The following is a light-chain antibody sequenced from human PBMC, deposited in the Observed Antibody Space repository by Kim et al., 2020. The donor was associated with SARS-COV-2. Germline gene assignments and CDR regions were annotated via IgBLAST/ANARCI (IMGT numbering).Light chain of an antibody. Sequence: EIVMTQSPATLSVSLGERATLSCRASQNVGSYLSWFQQKPGQPPRHLIRDSSGRATGVAARFSGSGSGTEFTLTISGLQSDDFAVYYCQQYEDWPLTFGGGTKVDIK. V-gene: IGKV3-15*01. CDR3: QQYEDWPLT. J-gene: IGKJ4*01. CDR1: QNVGSY. CDR2: DSS.